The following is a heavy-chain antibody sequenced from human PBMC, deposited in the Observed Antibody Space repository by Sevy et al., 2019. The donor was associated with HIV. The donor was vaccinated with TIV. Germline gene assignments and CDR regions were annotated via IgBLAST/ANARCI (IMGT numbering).Heavy chain of an antibody. CDR3: ARDREAPAGFHLFDP. CDR2: INHLGTT. V-gene: IGHV4-4*02. D-gene: IGHD6-25*01. J-gene: IGHJ5*02. CDR1: GGSLSRGYW. Sequence: SETLSLTCAVSGGSLSRGYWWTWVRQPPGKGLEWIGEINHLGTTNYNPSLKSRATISIDKSKNHFSLKLTSVTAADTAVYYCARDREAPAGFHLFDPWGQGTLVTVSS.